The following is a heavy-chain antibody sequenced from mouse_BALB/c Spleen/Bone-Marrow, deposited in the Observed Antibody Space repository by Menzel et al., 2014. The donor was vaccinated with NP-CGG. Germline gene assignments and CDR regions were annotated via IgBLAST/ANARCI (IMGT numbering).Heavy chain of an antibody. CDR1: GSDFSTFW. D-gene: IGHD1-2*01. CDR3: ARLHYYGYGAY. CDR2: INPDRRTI. J-gene: IGHJ3*01. V-gene: IGHV4-1*02. Sequence: EVHLVESGGGLVQPGGSLKLSCAASGSDFSTFWMSWVRQAPGKGLEWIGEINPDRRTINYAPSLKDKFIISRDNAKNTLYLLMSKVRSEDTALYYCARLHYYGYGAYWGQGTLVTVSA.